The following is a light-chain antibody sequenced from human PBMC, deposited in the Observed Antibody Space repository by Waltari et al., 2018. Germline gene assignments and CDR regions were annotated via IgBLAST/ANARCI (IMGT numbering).Light chain of an antibody. CDR1: DIGNKS. J-gene: IGLJ2*01. V-gene: IGLV3-21*01. CDR3: QVWDSGDDQVV. CDR2: DNS. Sequence: SYVLAQPPSVSVAPGKTARITCGGDDIGNKSVHWYHQKSGQAPVLVINDNSDRPSGSPGRFSGSNSGNTATLTISRVEVGDEADYYCQVWDSGDDQVVFGGGTKLTV.